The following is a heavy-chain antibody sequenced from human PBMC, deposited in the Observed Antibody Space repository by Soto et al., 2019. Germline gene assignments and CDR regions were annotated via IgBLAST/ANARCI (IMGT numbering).Heavy chain of an antibody. CDR2: IYYSGST. CDR3: ARDRVDTAMGHYYGMDV. V-gene: IGHV4-59*01. CDR1: GGSISSYY. J-gene: IGHJ6*02. D-gene: IGHD5-18*01. Sequence: SETLSLTCTVSGGSISSYYWSWIRQPPGKGLEWIGYIYYSGSTNYNPSLKSRVTISVDTSKNQFSLKLSSVTAADTAVYYCARDRVDTAMGHYYGMDVWGQGTTVT.